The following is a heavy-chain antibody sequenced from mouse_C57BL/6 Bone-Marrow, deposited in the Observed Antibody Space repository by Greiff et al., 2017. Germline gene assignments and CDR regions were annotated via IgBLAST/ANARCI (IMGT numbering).Heavy chain of an antibody. CDR2: IEPENGDT. Sequence: VQLQQSGAELVRPGASVKLSCTASGFNIKDDYMHWVKQRPEQGLEWIGWIEPENGDTEYASKFQGKATITADTSSNTAYLQLSSLTSEDTAVYYCTTFITTVVATDYAMDYWGQGTSVTVSS. D-gene: IGHD1-1*01. CDR3: TTFITTVVATDYAMDY. J-gene: IGHJ4*01. V-gene: IGHV14-4*01. CDR1: GFNIKDDY.